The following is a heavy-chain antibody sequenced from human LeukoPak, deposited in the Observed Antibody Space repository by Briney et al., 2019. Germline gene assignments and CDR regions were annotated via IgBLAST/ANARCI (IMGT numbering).Heavy chain of an antibody. CDR2: ISPNSGGT. CDR1: GYTFTGYY. J-gene: IGHJ4*02. Sequence: GASVKVSCKTSGYTFTGYYIHWVRQAPGQGPEWMGWISPNSGGTNYAQKFQDRVSMTRDTSISTAYMELSRLRADDTAVYYCARGPSSGDFDYWGQGTLVTVSS. CDR3: ARGPSSGDFDY. D-gene: IGHD1-26*01. V-gene: IGHV1-2*02.